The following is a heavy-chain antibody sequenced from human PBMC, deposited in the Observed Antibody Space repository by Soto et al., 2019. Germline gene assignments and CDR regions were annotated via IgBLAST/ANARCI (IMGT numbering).Heavy chain of an antibody. CDR2: ICAYNGNT. V-gene: IGHV1-18*01. Sequence: ASVKVSCKASGYTFTSYGISWVRQAPGQGLEWMGWICAYNGNTNYAQKLQGRVTMTTDTSTSTAYMELRSLRSDDTAVYYCARRFPPYYDYVWGSYRFGSFDYWGQGTLVTVSS. CDR3: ARRFPPYYDYVWGSYRFGSFDY. CDR1: GYTFTSYG. D-gene: IGHD3-16*02. J-gene: IGHJ4*02.